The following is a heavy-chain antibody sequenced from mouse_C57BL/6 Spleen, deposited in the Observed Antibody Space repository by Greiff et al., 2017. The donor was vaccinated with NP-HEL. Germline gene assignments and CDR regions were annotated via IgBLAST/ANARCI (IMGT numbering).Heavy chain of an antibody. CDR3: ARREYDAWFAY. Sequence: EVMLVEFGGGLVQPGGSLKLSCAASGFTFSDYGMAWVRQAPRKGPEWVAFISNLAYSIYYADTVTGRFTISRENAKNTLYLEMSSLRSEDTAMYYCARREYDAWFAYWGQGTLVTVSA. D-gene: IGHD2-14*01. J-gene: IGHJ3*01. CDR1: GFTFSDYG. V-gene: IGHV5-15*04. CDR2: ISNLAYSI.